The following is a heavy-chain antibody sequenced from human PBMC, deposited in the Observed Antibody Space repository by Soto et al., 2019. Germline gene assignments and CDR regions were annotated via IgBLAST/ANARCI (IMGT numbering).Heavy chain of an antibody. CDR1: GGSISSSSYY. CDR2: IYYSGST. J-gene: IGHJ4*02. Sequence: SETLSLTCTVSGGSISSSSYYWGWIRQPPGKGLEWIGSIYYSGSTYYNPSLKSRVTISVDTSKNQFSLKLSSVTAADTAVYYCARVDYYDSSGPIFDYWGQGTLVTVSS. CDR3: ARVDYYDSSGPIFDY. D-gene: IGHD3-22*01. V-gene: IGHV4-39*01.